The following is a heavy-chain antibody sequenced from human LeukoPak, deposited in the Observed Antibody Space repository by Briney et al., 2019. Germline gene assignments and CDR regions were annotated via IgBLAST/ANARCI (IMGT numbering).Heavy chain of an antibody. CDR2: MYQSGNT. J-gene: IGHJ4*02. Sequence: PSETLSLTCAVSGGSINSTNWWSWVRQPPGKGLEWIGEMYQSGNTRYNPSLKSRVTISADKSKNQFSLKVSSVTAADTAVYYCASGDTNNWYAVFDYWGQGTLVTVS. V-gene: IGHV4-4*02. D-gene: IGHD6-13*01. CDR3: ASGDTNNWYAVFDY. CDR1: GGSINSTNW.